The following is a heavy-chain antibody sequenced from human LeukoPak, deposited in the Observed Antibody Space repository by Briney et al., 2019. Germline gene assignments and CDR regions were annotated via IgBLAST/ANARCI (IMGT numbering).Heavy chain of an antibody. D-gene: IGHD1-26*01. CDR1: GGSISSGSYY. CDR2: IYTSGST. Sequence: PSETLSLTCTVSGGSISSGSYYWSWIRQPAGKGLEWIGRIYTSGSTNYNPSLKSRVTISVDTSKNQFSLKLSSVTAADTAVYYCARVKISGSYPLTYMDAWGKGTTVTVSS. CDR3: ARVKISGSYPLTYMDA. V-gene: IGHV4-61*02. J-gene: IGHJ6*03.